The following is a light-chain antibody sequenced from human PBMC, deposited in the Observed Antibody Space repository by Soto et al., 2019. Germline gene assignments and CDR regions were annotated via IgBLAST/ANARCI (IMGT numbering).Light chain of an antibody. CDR2: EVT. V-gene: IGLV2-11*01. CDR3: CSYAGSDTDV. J-gene: IGLJ2*01. CDR1: SSDVGGYNY. Sequence: QSALTQPRSVSGSPGQSVTISCTGTSSDVGGYNYVSWYQQHPGKAPRLMIYEVTKRPSGVPDRFSGSKSGNTASLTISGLQAEDAADYYCCSYAGSDTDVFGGGTKLTVL.